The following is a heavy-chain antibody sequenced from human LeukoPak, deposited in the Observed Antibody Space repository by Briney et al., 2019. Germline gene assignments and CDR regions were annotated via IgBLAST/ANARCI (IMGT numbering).Heavy chain of an antibody. Sequence: GGSLRLSCAASGFTFSSYAISWVRQAPGKGLEWVSAISGSGGSTYYADSVKGRFTISRDNSKNTLYLQMNSLRAEDTAVYYCAKDLIAAAGTYYYYGMDVWGQGTTVTVSS. V-gene: IGHV3-23*01. CDR3: AKDLIAAAGTYYYYGMDV. D-gene: IGHD6-13*01. CDR1: GFTFSSYA. J-gene: IGHJ6*02. CDR2: ISGSGGST.